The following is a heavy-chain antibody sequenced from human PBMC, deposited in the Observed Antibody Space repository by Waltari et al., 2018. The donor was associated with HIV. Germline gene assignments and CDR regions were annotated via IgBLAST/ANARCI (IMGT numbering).Heavy chain of an antibody. V-gene: IGHV3-9*01. CDR2: ISWNSGSI. J-gene: IGHJ3*02. CDR1: GFTFDDYA. D-gene: IGHD4-17*01. CDR3: AKGRTTVTYHDAFDI. Sequence: EVQLVESGGGLVQPGRSLRLSCAASGFTFDDYAMHWVRQAPGKGLEWVSGISWNSGSIGYADSVKGRFTISRDNAKNSLYLQMNSLRAEDTALYYCAKGRTTVTYHDAFDIWGQGTMVTVSS.